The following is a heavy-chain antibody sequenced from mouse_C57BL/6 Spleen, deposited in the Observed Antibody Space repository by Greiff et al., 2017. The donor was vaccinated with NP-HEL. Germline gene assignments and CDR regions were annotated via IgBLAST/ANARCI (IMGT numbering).Heavy chain of an antibody. CDR3: ERRGSNYPRYFDV. D-gene: IGHD2-5*01. Sequence: QVQLKQSGAELAKPGASVKLSCKASGYTFTSYWMHWVKQRPGQGLEWIGYINPSSGYTKYNQKFKDKATLTADKSSSTAYMQLSSLTYEDSAVYYCERRGSNYPRYFDVWGTGTTLTVSS. V-gene: IGHV1-7*01. J-gene: IGHJ1*03. CDR1: GYTFTSYW. CDR2: INPSSGYT.